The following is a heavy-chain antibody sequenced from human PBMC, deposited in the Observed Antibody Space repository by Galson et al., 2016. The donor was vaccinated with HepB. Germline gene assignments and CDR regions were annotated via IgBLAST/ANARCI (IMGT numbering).Heavy chain of an antibody. J-gene: IGHJ4*02. CDR1: GFTFSSYW. D-gene: IGHD5-18*01. CDR3: AREKTATIDY. V-gene: IGHV3-74*01. CDR2: IYNDGSIT. Sequence: SLRLSCAASGFTFSSYWMHWVRQAPGKGLVWVSRIYNDGSITSYADSVKGRFTISRDNAKNSLYLQMNSLRDEDTAVYYCAREKTATIDYWGQGTLVTVSS.